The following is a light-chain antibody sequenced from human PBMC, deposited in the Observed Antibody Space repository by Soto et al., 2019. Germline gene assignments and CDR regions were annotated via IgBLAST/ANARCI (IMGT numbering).Light chain of an antibody. J-gene: IGKJ3*01. CDR2: GSS. CDR1: QIVSSSY. CDR3: QQYGSPPLLT. V-gene: IGKV3-20*01. Sequence: IGLTRSTRTMSLSPMERATLSCRASQIVSSSYLAWYQQYPCQAPRSLIYGSSSRGTGIPDRFSGSVSGTDFTLAIIRLEPEEFAVYYFQQYGSPPLLTLGPWTTVD.